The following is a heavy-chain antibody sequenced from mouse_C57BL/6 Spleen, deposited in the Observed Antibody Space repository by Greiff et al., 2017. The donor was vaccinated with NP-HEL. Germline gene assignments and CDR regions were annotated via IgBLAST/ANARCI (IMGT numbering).Heavy chain of an antibody. J-gene: IGHJ4*01. CDR2: IRSKSNNYAT. Sequence: GGGLVQPKGSLKLSCAASGFSFNTYAMNWVRQAPGKGLEWVARIRSKSNNYATYYADSVKDRFTISRDDSESMLYLQMNNLKTEDTAMYYCVRRGSGVYYYAMDYWGQGTSVTVSS. D-gene: IGHD1-1*02. V-gene: IGHV10-1*01. CDR1: GFSFNTYA. CDR3: VRRGSGVYYYAMDY.